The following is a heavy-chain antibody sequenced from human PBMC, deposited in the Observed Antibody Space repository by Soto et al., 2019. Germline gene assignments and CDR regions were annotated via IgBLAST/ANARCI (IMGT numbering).Heavy chain of an antibody. D-gene: IGHD3-9*01. J-gene: IGHJ4*02. CDR2: INHSGST. CDR1: GGSFSGYY. V-gene: IGHV4-34*01. Sequence: PSETLSLTCAVYGGSFSGYYWSWIRQPPGKGLEWIGEINHSGSTNYSPSLKSRVTLSVDTSKNQFSLKLSSVTAADTAVYYCERVGLRYFEPFDYWGQGTLVT. CDR3: ERVGLRYFEPFDY.